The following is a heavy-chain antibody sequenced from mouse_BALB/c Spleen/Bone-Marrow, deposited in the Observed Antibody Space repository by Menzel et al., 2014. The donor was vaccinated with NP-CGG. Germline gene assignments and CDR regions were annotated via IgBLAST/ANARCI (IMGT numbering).Heavy chain of an antibody. CDR3: AKGHYGSSPFAY. V-gene: IGHV2-5-1*01. J-gene: IGHJ3*01. CDR1: GFSLTNYG. Sequence: VQLQQSGPSLVQPSQSLSITCTVSGFSLTNYGIYWVRQSPGKGLEWLGVIWRGGTTAYNAAFMSRLSITKDNTKSQVFFKMNSRQADDTAIYYCAKGHYGSSPFAYWGQGTRVTVSA. D-gene: IGHD1-1*01. CDR2: IWRGGTT.